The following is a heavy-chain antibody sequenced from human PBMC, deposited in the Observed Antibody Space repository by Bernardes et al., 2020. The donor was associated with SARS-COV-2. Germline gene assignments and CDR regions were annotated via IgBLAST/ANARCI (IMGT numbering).Heavy chain of an antibody. CDR3: ARDSLMRDVVVPGAMRYAFEI. CDR1: GGIFSTDV. CDR2: IIPIFGTA. Sequence: SVKVSCKASGGIFSTDVISWVRQAPGQGLEWMGGIIPIFGTANSAQKFQGRVRLTADKSTRTAYMEMSSLGSEDTAVYYCARDSLMRDVVVPGAMRYAFEIWGQGTMVTVSS. D-gene: IGHD2-2*01. V-gene: IGHV1-69*06. J-gene: IGHJ3*02.